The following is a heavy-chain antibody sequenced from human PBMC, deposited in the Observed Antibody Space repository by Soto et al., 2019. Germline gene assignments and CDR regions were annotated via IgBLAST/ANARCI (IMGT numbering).Heavy chain of an antibody. CDR2: INAGNGNT. D-gene: IGHD5-12*01. V-gene: IGHV1-3*01. Sequence: GASVKVSCKASGYTFTSYAMHWVRQAPGQRLEWMGWINAGNGNTKYSQKFQGRVTITRDTSASTAYMELSSLRSEDTAVYYCARCRLRTDIGDYWGQGTLVTVSS. J-gene: IGHJ4*02. CDR1: GYTFTSYA. CDR3: ARCRLRTDIGDY.